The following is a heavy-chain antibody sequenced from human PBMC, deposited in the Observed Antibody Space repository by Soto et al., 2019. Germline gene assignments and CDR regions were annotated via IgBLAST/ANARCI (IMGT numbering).Heavy chain of an antibody. J-gene: IGHJ4*02. CDR2: ISGSGGST. Sequence: EVQLLESGGGLVQPGGSLRLSCAASGFTFSSYAMSWVRQAPGKGLEWVSAISGSGGSTYYADSVKGRFTISRDNSKNTLSLQMNSLRAEDTAVYYCAKDPITMIVVVKEDIDYWGQGTLVTVSS. V-gene: IGHV3-23*01. CDR1: GFTFSSYA. CDR3: AKDPITMIVVVKEDIDY. D-gene: IGHD3-22*01.